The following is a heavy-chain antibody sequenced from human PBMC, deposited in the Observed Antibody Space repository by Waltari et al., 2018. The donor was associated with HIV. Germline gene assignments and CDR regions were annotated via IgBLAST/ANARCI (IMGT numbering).Heavy chain of an antibody. CDR3: ARAPPVDTRMISYFYGMDI. V-gene: IGHV3-23*01. J-gene: IGHJ6*02. CDR2: IGSIGDST. Sequence: EVYLLESGGGLVQPGGSLRLSCAASGFTFTNYAMSWVRQVPGKGLEWVSLIGSIGDSTFYADSVKGRFAISRDNSKNTLYLQMNSLRAEDTAIYYCARAPPVDTRMISYFYGMDIWGQGTTVTVSS. D-gene: IGHD5-18*01. CDR1: GFTFTNYA.